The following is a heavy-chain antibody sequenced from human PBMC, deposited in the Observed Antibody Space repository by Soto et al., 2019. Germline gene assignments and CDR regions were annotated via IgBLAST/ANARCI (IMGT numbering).Heavy chain of an antibody. Sequence: PGGSLRLSCAASGVTVSSIYMSRVRQIPGKGLKRVAGKSCDGRLQFYGDYEKGRFTITRENAKNTLYLQMNSLRVDDTAVYFCATGVTPTRNYWGQGP. D-gene: IGHD1-1*01. CDR3: ATGVTPTRNY. V-gene: IGHV3-30*03. CDR2: KSCDGRLQ. J-gene: IGHJ4*02. CDR1: GVTVSSIY.